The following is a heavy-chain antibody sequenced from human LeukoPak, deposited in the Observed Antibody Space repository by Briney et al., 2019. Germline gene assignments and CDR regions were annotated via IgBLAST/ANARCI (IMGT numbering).Heavy chain of an antibody. Sequence: QPGGSLRLSCAASGFTFSSYGMSWVRQAPGKGLEWVSAIGGSGGSTYYADSVKGRFTISRDNSKNTLYLQMNSLRAEDTAVYYCATCPVSSPTDDAFDIWGQGTMVTVSS. CDR2: IGGSGGST. J-gene: IGHJ3*02. CDR1: GFTFSSYG. V-gene: IGHV3-23*01. CDR3: ATCPVSSPTDDAFDI. D-gene: IGHD4-11*01.